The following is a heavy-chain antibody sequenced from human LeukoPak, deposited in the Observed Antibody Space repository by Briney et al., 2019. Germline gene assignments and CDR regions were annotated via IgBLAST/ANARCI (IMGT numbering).Heavy chain of an antibody. V-gene: IGHV3-30-3*01. J-gene: IGHJ6*02. D-gene: IGHD2-15*01. CDR1: GFTFSSYA. CDR2: ISYDGSNK. CDR3: AREYCSGGSCYSDYYGMDV. Sequence: GRSLRLSCAASGFTFSSYAMHWVRQAPGKGLEWVAVISYDGSNKYYVDSVKGRFTISRDNSKNTLYLQMNSLRAEDTAVYYCAREYCSGGSCYSDYYGMDVWGQGTTVTVSS.